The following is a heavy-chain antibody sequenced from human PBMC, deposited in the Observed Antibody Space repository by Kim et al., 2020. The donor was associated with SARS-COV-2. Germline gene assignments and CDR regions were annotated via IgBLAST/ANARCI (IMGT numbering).Heavy chain of an antibody. CDR3: AKDLDYYGSGSYYFPIDY. CDR2: ISGSGGST. CDR1: GFTFSSYA. D-gene: IGHD3-10*01. V-gene: IGHV3-23*01. J-gene: IGHJ4*02. Sequence: GGSLRLSCAASGFTFSSYAMSWVRQAPGKGLEWVSAISGSGGSTYYADSVKGRFTISRDNSKNTLYLQMNSLRAEDTAVYYCAKDLDYYGSGSYYFPIDYWGQGMQVTVSS.